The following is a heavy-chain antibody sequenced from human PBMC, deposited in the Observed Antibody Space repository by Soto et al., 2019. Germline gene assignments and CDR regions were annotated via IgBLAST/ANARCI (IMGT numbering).Heavy chain of an antibody. CDR1: AGSVSSGSYY. D-gene: IGHD3-3*01. J-gene: IGHJ4*02. V-gene: IGHV4-61*01. CDR3: ARVSFLTIFGVVIQYYFDY. Sequence: SETLSLTCTVSAGSVSSGSYYWSWIRQPPGKGLEWIGYIYYSGSTNYNPSLKSRVTISVDTSKNQFSLKLSSVTAADTAVYYCARVSFLTIFGVVIQYYFDYWGQGTLVTV. CDR2: IYYSGST.